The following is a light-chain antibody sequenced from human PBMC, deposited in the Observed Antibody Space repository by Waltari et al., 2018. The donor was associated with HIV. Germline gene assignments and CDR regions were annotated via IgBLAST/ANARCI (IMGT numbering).Light chain of an antibody. Sequence: QSVLTQPPSVSAAPGQKVTISCSSSSSNIGNDYVSWYQHVPGAAPRLLIYDNSKRPSGIPDRFSGSESGTSATLAITGLQTGDEADYYCGTWDRTLGGGVFGGGTKLTVL. CDR1: SSNIGNDY. CDR2: DNS. CDR3: GTWDRTLGGGV. V-gene: IGLV1-51*01. J-gene: IGLJ3*02.